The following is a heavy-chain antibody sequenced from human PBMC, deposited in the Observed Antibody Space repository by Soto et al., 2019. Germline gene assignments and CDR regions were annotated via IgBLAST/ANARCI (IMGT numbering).Heavy chain of an antibody. CDR3: STSVYCSTTRCYYYYGLDV. CDR1: GGTFSSQS. J-gene: IGHJ6*02. V-gene: IGHV1-69*01. D-gene: IGHD2-2*01. Sequence: QVQLVQSGAEVKKPGSSVKVSCKVSGGTFSSQSINWVRQAPGQGPEWMGGLIPIFGTENYAQKFQGRVTITADESTSTAYMELSSLTSEDTALYYCSTSVYCSTTRCYYYYGLDVWGQGTTVIVSS. CDR2: LIPIFGTE.